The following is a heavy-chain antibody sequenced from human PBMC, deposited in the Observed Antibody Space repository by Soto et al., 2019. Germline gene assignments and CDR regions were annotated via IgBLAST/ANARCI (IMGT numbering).Heavy chain of an antibody. Sequence: EVQLVESGGGLVQPGGSLKLSCAASGFSLSDSVMHWVRQVSGKGLEWVGRITSTADTYATAYTASVKGRFTVSRDDSKNTAYLQIDSLETEDTAVYYCTGSLSFAFDIWGQGTMVHVSS. V-gene: IGHV3-73*01. CDR2: ITSTADTYAT. CDR1: GFSLSDSV. CDR3: TGSLSFAFDI. J-gene: IGHJ3*02.